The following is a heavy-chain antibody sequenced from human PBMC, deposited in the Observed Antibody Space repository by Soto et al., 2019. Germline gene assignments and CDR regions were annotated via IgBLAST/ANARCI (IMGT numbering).Heavy chain of an antibody. CDR1: GFILNSYA. D-gene: IGHD1-26*01. CDR2: ISSGSQTI. Sequence: PGGSLRLSCAASGFILNSYAMTWVRQAPGKGLEWVSAISSGSQTIYYTDSVKGRFTISRDNAKNSLYLQMLSLRDEDMAVYYCARESYHDAFDIWGQGTMVTVSS. CDR3: ARESYHDAFDI. V-gene: IGHV3-48*02. J-gene: IGHJ3*02.